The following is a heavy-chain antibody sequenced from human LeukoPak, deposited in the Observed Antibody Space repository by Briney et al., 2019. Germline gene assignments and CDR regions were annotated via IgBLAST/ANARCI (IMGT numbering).Heavy chain of an antibody. Sequence: ASVKVSCKASGYTFTGYYMHWVRQAPGQGLEWMGWINPNSGGTNYAQKFQGRVTMTRDTSISTAYMELSRLRSDDTAVYYFARDAPSYGYGDYWGQGTLVTVSS. V-gene: IGHV1-2*02. CDR1: GYTFTGYY. D-gene: IGHD5-18*01. CDR2: INPNSGGT. J-gene: IGHJ4*02. CDR3: ARDAPSYGYGDY.